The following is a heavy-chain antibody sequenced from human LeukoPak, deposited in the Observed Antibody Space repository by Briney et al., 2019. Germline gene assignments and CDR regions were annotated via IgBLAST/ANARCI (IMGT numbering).Heavy chain of an antibody. D-gene: IGHD4-23*01. Sequence: GGSLRLSCAASGFTFSSYSMNWVRQAPGKGLEWVSYISSSSSTIYYADSVKGRLTISRDNAKNSLYLQMNSLRAEDTAVYYCARETTVVPFDYWGQGTLVTVSS. CDR3: ARETTVVPFDY. CDR2: ISSSSSTI. V-gene: IGHV3-48*01. CDR1: GFTFSSYS. J-gene: IGHJ4*02.